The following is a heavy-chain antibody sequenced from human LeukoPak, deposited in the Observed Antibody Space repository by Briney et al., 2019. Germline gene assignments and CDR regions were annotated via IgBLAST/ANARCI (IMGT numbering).Heavy chain of an antibody. CDR2: ISSSSSTI. CDR1: GFTFSSYS. Sequence: GGSLRLSCAASGFTFSSYSMNWVRQAPGKGLEWVSYISSSSSTIYYADSVKGRFTISRDNAKNSLYLQMNSLRAEDTALYYCAKDITPIYDFWSGSDFDYWGQGTLVTVSS. J-gene: IGHJ4*02. V-gene: IGHV3-48*04. D-gene: IGHD3-3*01. CDR3: AKDITPIYDFWSGSDFDY.